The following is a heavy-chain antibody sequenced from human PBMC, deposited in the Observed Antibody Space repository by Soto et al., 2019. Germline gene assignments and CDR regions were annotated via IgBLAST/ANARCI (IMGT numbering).Heavy chain of an antibody. V-gene: IGHV3-7*05. CDR2: IKQDGSEK. D-gene: IGHD3-9*01. CDR1: GVTFSSYW. J-gene: IGHJ4*02. Sequence: VRSLRLSCAASGVTFSSYWMSWVRQAPGKGLEWVANIKQDGSEKYYVDSVKGRFTISRDNAKNSLYLQMNSRRAEDTAVYYCARDPNILTGYHYYFDYWGQGTLVTVSS. CDR3: ARDPNILTGYHYYFDY.